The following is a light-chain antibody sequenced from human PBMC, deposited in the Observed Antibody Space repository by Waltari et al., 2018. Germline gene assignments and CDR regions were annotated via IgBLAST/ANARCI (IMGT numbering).Light chain of an antibody. CDR2: DVN. CDR1: SSDVGGYNF. Sequence: QSALTQPRSVSGSPGQSVTISCTGTSSDVGGYNFVSWYQQYPGKAPKLVIYDVNKRPSGVPDRFSGSKSGNTASLISSGLQTEDEADYYCCSYAGYYPLFGGGTKVAVL. CDR3: CSYAGYYPL. V-gene: IGLV2-11*01. J-gene: IGLJ3*02.